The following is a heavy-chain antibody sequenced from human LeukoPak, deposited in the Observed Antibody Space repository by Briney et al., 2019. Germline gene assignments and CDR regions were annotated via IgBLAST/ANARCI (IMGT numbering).Heavy chain of an antibody. J-gene: IGHJ4*02. CDR1: GFTFSNYW. CDR3: ARDSGNTQYYYDSSGYGY. D-gene: IGHD3-22*01. CDR2: IKQDGSEK. Sequence: GGSLRLSCAASGFTFSNYWMSWVRQAPGKGLEWVANIKQDGSEKFYVDSVKGRFTISRDNAKNSLYLQMKGLRAEDTAVYYCARDSGNTQYYYDSSGYGYWGQGTLVTVSS. V-gene: IGHV3-7*01.